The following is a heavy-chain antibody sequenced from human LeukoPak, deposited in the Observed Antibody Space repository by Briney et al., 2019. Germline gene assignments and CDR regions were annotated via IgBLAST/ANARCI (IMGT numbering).Heavy chain of an antibody. CDR3: ARLGYCSGGSCYPGWFDP. V-gene: IGHV4-34*01. Sequence: SETLSLTCAVYGGSFSGYYWSWIRQPPGKGLEWIGEINHSGSTNYNPSLKSRVNISVDTSKNQFSLKLSSVTAADTAVYYCARLGYCSGGSCYPGWFDPWGQGTLVTVSS. D-gene: IGHD2-15*01. CDR1: GGSFSGYY. J-gene: IGHJ5*02. CDR2: INHSGST.